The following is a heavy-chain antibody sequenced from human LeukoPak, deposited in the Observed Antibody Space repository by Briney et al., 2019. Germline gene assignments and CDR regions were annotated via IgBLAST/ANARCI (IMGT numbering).Heavy chain of an antibody. D-gene: IGHD1-26*01. CDR1: GGSISSGDYD. CDR3: ARYSELALYFDY. J-gene: IGHJ4*02. CDR2: IYYRGST. V-gene: IGHV4-39*07. Sequence: SETLSLTCTVSGGSISSGDYDWGWIRQPPGKGLEWIATIYYRGSTYYNPSLKSRVTISVDMSKNQFSLNLRSVTAADTAVYYCARYSELALYFDYWGQGTLVTVSS.